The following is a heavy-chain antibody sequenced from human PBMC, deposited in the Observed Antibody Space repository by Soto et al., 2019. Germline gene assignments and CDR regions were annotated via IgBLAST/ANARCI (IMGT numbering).Heavy chain of an antibody. CDR3: ARASYYYGSGSGWFDP. J-gene: IGHJ5*02. Sequence: SETLSLTCAVSGGSISSGGYSWSWIRQPPGKGLEWIGYIYHSGSTYYNPSLKSRVTISVDRSKNQFSLKLSSVTAADTAVYYCARASYYYGSGSGWFDPWGQGTLVTVSS. CDR1: GGSISSGGYS. CDR2: IYHSGST. V-gene: IGHV4-30-2*01. D-gene: IGHD3-10*01.